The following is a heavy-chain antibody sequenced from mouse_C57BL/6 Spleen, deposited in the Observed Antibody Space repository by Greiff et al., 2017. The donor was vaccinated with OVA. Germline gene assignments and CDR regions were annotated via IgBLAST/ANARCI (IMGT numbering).Heavy chain of an antibody. D-gene: IGHD1-3*01. Sequence: EVKLMESGGGLVKPGGSLKLSCAASGFTFSDYGMHWVRQAPEKGLEWVAYISSGSSTIYYADTVKGRCTISRDNAKNTLFLQMTRLRSEDTAVYYWERGVGGAWFAYWGQGTLVTVSA. CDR2: ISSGSSTI. J-gene: IGHJ3*01. V-gene: IGHV5-17*01. CDR3: ERGVGGAWFAY. CDR1: GFTFSDYG.